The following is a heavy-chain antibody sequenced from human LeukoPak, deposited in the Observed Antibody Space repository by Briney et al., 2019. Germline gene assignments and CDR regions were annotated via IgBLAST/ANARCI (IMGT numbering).Heavy chain of an antibody. CDR3: AKNGDRGAYCSGGSCYPYYYYYMDV. CDR2: IGTAGDT. V-gene: IGHV3-13*01. CDR1: GFTFSSYD. J-gene: IGHJ6*03. Sequence: GGSLRLSCAASGFTFSSYDMHWDRQATGKGLEWVSAIGTAGDTYYPGSVKGRFTISRDNSKNMLYLQMNSLRAEDTAIYYCAKNGDRGAYCSGGSCYPYYYYYMDVWGKGTTVTISS. D-gene: IGHD2-15*01.